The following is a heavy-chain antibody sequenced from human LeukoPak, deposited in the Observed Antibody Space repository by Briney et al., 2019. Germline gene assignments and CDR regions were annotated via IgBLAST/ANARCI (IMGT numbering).Heavy chain of an antibody. Sequence: PSETLSLTCTVSGGSVSSGSYYWSWIRQPPGKGLEWIGYIYYSGSTNYNPSLKSRVTISVDTFKNQFSLKLSSVTAADTAVYYCARVRRGDYVPDYWGQGTLVTVPS. J-gene: IGHJ4*02. V-gene: IGHV4-61*01. CDR3: ARVRRGDYVPDY. CDR1: GGSVSSGSYY. D-gene: IGHD4-17*01. CDR2: IYYSGST.